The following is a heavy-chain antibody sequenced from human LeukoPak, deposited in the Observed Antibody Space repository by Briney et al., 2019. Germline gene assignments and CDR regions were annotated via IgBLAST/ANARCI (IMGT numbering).Heavy chain of an antibody. CDR3: ARGRYCSSTSCPEDY. CDR1: GFTFSSYS. J-gene: IGHJ4*02. Sequence: GSLRLSCAASGFTFSSYSMNWVRQAPGKGLEWVSSISSSSSYIYYADSVKGRFTISRDNAKNSLYLQMNSLRAEDTAVYYCARGRYCSSTSCPEDYWGQGTLVTVSS. CDR2: ISSSSSYI. D-gene: IGHD2-2*01. V-gene: IGHV3-21*01.